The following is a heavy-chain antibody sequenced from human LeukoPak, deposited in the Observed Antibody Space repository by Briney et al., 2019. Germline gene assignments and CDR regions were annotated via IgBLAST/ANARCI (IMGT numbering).Heavy chain of an antibody. CDR2: IYYSGST. Sequence: SETLSLTCAVSGGSISSNSYYWGWIRQPPGKGLEWIGSIYYSGSTYYNPSLKSRVTISVDTSKNQFSLKLSSVTAADTAIYYCATYGYSNGKFEYWGQGTLVTVSS. J-gene: IGHJ4*02. CDR1: GGSISSNSYY. D-gene: IGHD6-19*01. V-gene: IGHV4-39*07. CDR3: ATYGYSNGKFEY.